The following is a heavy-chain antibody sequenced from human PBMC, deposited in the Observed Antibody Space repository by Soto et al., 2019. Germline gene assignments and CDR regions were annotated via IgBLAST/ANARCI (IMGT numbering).Heavy chain of an antibody. CDR1: GFTFSGYY. CDR2: IGKSGSDI. D-gene: IGHD3-10*01. V-gene: IGHV3-11*01. Sequence: PGGSLRLSCAASGFTFSGYYMTWIHQAPGKGLEWVSFIGKSGSDIHYADSVEGRFTISRDNAKNSLYLQMNSLRAEDTAVYYCAREIGNRLPYGPVDYWGQGTLVTVSS. J-gene: IGHJ4*02. CDR3: AREIGNRLPYGPVDY.